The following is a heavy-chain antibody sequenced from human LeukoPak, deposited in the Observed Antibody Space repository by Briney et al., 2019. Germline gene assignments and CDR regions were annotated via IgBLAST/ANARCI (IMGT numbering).Heavy chain of an antibody. D-gene: IGHD6-19*01. CDR3: AKDRDTSGWHLYYFDY. V-gene: IGHV3-23*01. Sequence: GGSLRLSCAVSGFTFPNSAMSWVRQAPGKGLEWVSGISSSGGRTYYADSVKGRFTISRDNSKNTLYLQMNSLRAEDTVVFYCAKDRDTSGWHLYYFDYWGQGTLVTVSS. CDR2: ISSSGGRT. J-gene: IGHJ4*02. CDR1: GFTFPNSA.